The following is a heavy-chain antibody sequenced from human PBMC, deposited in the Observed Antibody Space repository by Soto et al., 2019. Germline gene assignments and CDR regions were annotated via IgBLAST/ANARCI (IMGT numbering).Heavy chain of an antibody. D-gene: IGHD2-15*01. CDR1: RDIASSNSAA. CDR3: VRLVGNSWFDY. J-gene: IGHJ4*02. CDR2: TYYRSKWYN. V-gene: IGHV6-1*01. Sequence: QTPSLPCVISRDIASSNSAAWNWLRPSPSRGLEWLGKTYYRSKWYNEYAVSVKSRMTINSDTSKNQFSLQLNSVTPEDTAVYYCVRLVGNSWFDYWGQGTLVTVSS.